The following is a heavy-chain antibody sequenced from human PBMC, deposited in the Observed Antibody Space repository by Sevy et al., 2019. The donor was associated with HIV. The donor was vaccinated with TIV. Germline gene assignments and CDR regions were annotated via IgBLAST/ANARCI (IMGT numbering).Heavy chain of an antibody. CDR1: GYTFTNYG. V-gene: IGHV1-18*01. D-gene: IGHD3-22*01. J-gene: IGHJ4*02. CDR3: ARDESFSLIVVDLDY. Sequence: ASVKVSCKASGYTFTNYGVTWVRQAPGQGLEWMGWISAYSGNTKYAEKLQDRVTMTTDTATNTAYMELRSLRSDDTAVYYCARDESFSLIVVDLDYWGQGTLVTVSS. CDR2: ISAYSGNT.